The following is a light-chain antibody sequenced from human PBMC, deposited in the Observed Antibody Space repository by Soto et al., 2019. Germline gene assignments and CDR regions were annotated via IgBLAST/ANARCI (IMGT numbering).Light chain of an antibody. Sequence: EIVLTQSPATMSLSPGERATLSCGASESVSYSYVAWYLQKGGLAHRLLIHDASTRASGIPNRFSGSKAGTDFTLTIRGLVPEDASVYYCQQYGSSPITCGQGTRLDIK. J-gene: IGKJ5*01. CDR3: QQYGSSPIT. CDR2: DAS. V-gene: IGKV3D-20*01. CDR1: ESVSYSY.